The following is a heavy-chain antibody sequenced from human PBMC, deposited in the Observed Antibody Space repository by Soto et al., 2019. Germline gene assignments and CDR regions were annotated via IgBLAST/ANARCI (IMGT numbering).Heavy chain of an antibody. CDR2: IYWDDDK. Sequence: QITLKESGPTLVNPTQTLTLTCTFSGFSLSTSGVGVGWIRQPPGKALEGLALIYWDDDKRYSPSLKSRLTITKDPSKNQVVLTMTNMDPVDTATYCCAHRRRLFFPFDYWGQGTLVTVSS. CDR1: GFSLSTSGVG. V-gene: IGHV2-5*02. D-gene: IGHD3-3*01. J-gene: IGHJ4*02. CDR3: AHRRRLFFPFDY.